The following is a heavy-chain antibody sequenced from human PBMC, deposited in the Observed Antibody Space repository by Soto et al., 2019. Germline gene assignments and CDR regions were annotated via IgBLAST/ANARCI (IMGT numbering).Heavy chain of an antibody. CDR2: FDPEDGET. J-gene: IGHJ6*02. CDR1: GYTLTELS. V-gene: IGHV1-24*01. D-gene: IGHD5-12*01. Sequence: RASVKVSCKVSGYTLTELSMHWVRQAPGKGLEWMGGFDPEDGETIYAQKFQGRVTMTEDTSTDTAYMELSSLRSEDTAVYYCATSPTERGYSGYDRFRKYYYYYGMDVWGQGTTVTVSS. CDR3: ATSPTERGYSGYDRFRKYYYYYGMDV.